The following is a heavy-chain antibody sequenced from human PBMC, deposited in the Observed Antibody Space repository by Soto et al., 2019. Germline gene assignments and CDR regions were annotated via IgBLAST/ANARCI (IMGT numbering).Heavy chain of an antibody. CDR1: GGSISSGDYY. V-gene: IGHV4-30-4*01. J-gene: IGHJ4*02. Sequence: SETLSLTCTVSGGSISSGDYYWSWIRQPPGKGLEWIGYIYYSGSTYYNPSLKSRVTISVDTSKNQFSLKLSSVTAADTAVYYWARDPGTWGRGGHWGQGTLVTVSS. D-gene: IGHD6-13*01. CDR2: IYYSGST. CDR3: ARDPGTWGRGGH.